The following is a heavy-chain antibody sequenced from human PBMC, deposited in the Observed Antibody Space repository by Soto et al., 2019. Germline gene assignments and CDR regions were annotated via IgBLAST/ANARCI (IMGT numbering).Heavy chain of an antibody. D-gene: IGHD2-2*03. Sequence: EVQVLESGGGLLQPGGSLRLSCADTGFTFSDFAMSWVLQAPGKGLEWVSRIYGGGNGPHYADSVKGRVTISRDNSKNTLYMPMNSLRAEDTAVYYCAKMEGMDPWAYSFDYWGQGTLVPVSS. CDR3: AKMEGMDPWAYSFDY. J-gene: IGHJ4*02. CDR1: GFTFSDFA. V-gene: IGHV3-23*01. CDR2: IYGGGNGP.